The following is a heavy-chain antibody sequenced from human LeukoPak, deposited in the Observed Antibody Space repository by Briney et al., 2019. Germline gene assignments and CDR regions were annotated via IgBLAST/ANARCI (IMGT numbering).Heavy chain of an antibody. V-gene: IGHV4-34*01. CDR2: INHSGST. CDR1: GGSLSGYY. Sequence: PSETLSLTCAVYGGSLSGYYWSWIRQPPGKGLEWIGEINHSGSTNYNPSLKSRVTISVDTSKNQFSLKLSSVTAADTAVYYCARGGYYYDSSGPFDPWGQGTLVTVSS. J-gene: IGHJ5*02. D-gene: IGHD3-22*01. CDR3: ARGGYYYDSSGPFDP.